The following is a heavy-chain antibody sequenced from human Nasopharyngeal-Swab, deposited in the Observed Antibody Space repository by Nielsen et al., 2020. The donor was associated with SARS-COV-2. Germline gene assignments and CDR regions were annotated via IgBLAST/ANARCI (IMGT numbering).Heavy chain of an antibody. CDR1: GFTFDDYA. D-gene: IGHD6-19*01. Sequence: SLKLSCAASGFTFDDYAMHWVRQAPGKGLEWVSGISWNSGSIGYADSVKGRFTISRDNAKNSLYLQMNSLRAEDTALYYCASGIAVAGTDALDIWGQGTMVTVSS. J-gene: IGHJ3*02. CDR3: ASGIAVAGTDALDI. CDR2: ISWNSGSI. V-gene: IGHV3-9*01.